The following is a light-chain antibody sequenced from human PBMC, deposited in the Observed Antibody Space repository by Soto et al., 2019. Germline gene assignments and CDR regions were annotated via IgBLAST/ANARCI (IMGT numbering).Light chain of an antibody. V-gene: IGKV1-9*01. CDR2: AAS. J-gene: IGKJ5*01. CDR1: QGISSY. Sequence: SQLTQSPSSLSASVGERVTITCRASQGISSYLAWYQQKPGKAPKLLIYAASTLQSGVPSRFSGSGSGTEFTLTISSPQPDDFATYYCQHFKSFPITFGQGTRLEIK. CDR3: QHFKSFPIT.